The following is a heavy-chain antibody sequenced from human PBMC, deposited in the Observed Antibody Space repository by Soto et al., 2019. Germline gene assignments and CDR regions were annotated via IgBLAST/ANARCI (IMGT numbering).Heavy chain of an antibody. CDR3: ARGDYVSGSYPGYYYYMVV. J-gene: IGHJ6*03. D-gene: IGHD3-10*01. CDR1: GYTFTGYY. V-gene: IGHV1-2*04. CDR2: INPNSGGT. Sequence: ASVKVSCKASGYTFTGYYMHWVRQAPGQGLEWMGWINPNSGGTNYAQKFQGWVTMTRDTSISTAYMELSRLRSDDTAVYYCARGDYVSGSYPGYYYYMVVWGKGTTVTVSS.